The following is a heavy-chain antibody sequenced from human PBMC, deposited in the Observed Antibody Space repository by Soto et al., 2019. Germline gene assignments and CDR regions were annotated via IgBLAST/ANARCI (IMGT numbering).Heavy chain of an antibody. J-gene: IGHJ6*02. CDR3: GRTPDYGGNSPHDGMDV. D-gene: IGHD4-17*01. V-gene: IGHV3-53*01. CDR1: GFSVTANY. CDR2: IYSGGST. Sequence: GGSLRLSCEVSGFSVTANYMSWVRQAPGKGLEWVSVIYSGGSTYYIDSVKGRFSISRDISKNTLYLQMNSLRAEDTAVYYCGRTPDYGGNSPHDGMDVWGQGTTVTVSS.